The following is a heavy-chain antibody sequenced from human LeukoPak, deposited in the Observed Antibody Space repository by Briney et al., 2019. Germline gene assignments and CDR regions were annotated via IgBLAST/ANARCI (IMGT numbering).Heavy chain of an antibody. D-gene: IGHD3-10*01. CDR2: IYYSGST. J-gene: IGHJ4*02. CDR3: ARDGVRGVISSPYYFDY. Sequence: SETLSLTCTVSGGSISSYYWSWIRQPPGKGLEWIGYIYYSGSTNYNPSLKSRVTTSVDTSKNQFSLKLSSVTAADTAVYYCARDGVRGVISSPYYFDYWGQGTLVTVSS. V-gene: IGHV4-59*01. CDR1: GGSISSYY.